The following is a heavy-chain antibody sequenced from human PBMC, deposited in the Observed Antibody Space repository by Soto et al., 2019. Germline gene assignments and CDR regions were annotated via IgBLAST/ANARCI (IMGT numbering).Heavy chain of an antibody. J-gene: IGHJ4*02. D-gene: IGHD2-15*01. CDR1: GYTFTNYG. CDR2: ISAYNGNT. V-gene: IGHV1-18*01. Sequence: QVQLMQSGGEVKKPGDSVKVSCKASGYTFTNYGIAWVRQAPGQELEWMGWISAYNGNTDYAQRFQGRVTMTTDTSTSTAYMEVRSLRNDDTAVYYCARVSSRFYSTSETDYWGQGTLVTVSS. CDR3: ARVSSRFYSTSETDY.